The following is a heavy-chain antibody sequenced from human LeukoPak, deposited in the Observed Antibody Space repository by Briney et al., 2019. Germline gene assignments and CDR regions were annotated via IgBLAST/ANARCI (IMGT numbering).Heavy chain of an antibody. CDR1: GYTFTSYA. Sequence: APVKVSCKASGYTFTSYAMNWVRQAPGQGLEWMGWINPNSGGTNYAQKFQGRVTMTRDTSISTAYMELSRLRSDDTAVYYCARVWRTYYYDSSGSSVLGYWGQGTLVTVSS. CDR2: INPNSGGT. CDR3: ARVWRTYYYDSSGSSVLGY. J-gene: IGHJ4*02. V-gene: IGHV1-2*02. D-gene: IGHD3-22*01.